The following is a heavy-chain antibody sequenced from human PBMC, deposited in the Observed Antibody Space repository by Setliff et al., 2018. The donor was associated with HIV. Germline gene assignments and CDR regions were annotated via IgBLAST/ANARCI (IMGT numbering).Heavy chain of an antibody. V-gene: IGHV4-30-4*08. Sequence: SETLSLTCTVSGGSISSGDYYWTWIRQPPGKGLEWIGYIYNSGGTYYEPSLRGRVTISIDRSKNQFSLKLNSVTAADTAAYYCARETNASGSLTAYWYFDLWGRGTLVTVTS. CDR3: ARETNASGSLTAYWYFDL. CDR1: GGSISSGDYY. D-gene: IGHD3-10*01. J-gene: IGHJ2*01. CDR2: IYNSGGT.